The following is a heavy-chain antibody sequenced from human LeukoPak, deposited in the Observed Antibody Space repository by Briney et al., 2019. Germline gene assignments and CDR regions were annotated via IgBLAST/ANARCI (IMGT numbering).Heavy chain of an antibody. V-gene: IGHV3-30-3*01. CDR1: GFTFSNYA. CDR3: ARDYDSSGYAFGY. CDR2: ISCDGSNK. J-gene: IGHJ4*02. Sequence: GGSLRLSCAAPGFTFSNYARHWVRQAPGKGLERVAVISCDGSNKYYADSVKGRFTISRDNSKNTLHLQMNRLRAEDTAVYYCARDYDSSGYAFGYWGQGTLVTVSS. D-gene: IGHD3-22*01.